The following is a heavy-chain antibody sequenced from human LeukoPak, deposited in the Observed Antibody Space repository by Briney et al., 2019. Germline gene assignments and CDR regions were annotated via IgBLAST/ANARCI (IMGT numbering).Heavy chain of an antibody. CDR3: ARGLRGPDY. CDR2: INNDGSDT. J-gene: IGHJ4*02. Sequence: GGSLRLSCAASGFTFSSYWMRLVRQAPGKGLEWVSRINNDGSDTTYADSVKGRFTVSRDNAKTTLYVEMNSLRADDTAVYYCARGLRGPDYWGQGTLVTVSS. V-gene: IGHV3-74*01. D-gene: IGHD3-10*01. CDR1: GFTFSSYW.